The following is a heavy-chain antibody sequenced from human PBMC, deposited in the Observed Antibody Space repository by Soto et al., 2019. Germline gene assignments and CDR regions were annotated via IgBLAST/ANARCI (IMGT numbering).Heavy chain of an antibody. Sequence: EVQLLESGGGLVQPGESLRLSCAASGFNFRSFAMNWVRQAPGKGLEWVSTISGGAATTYADSVKGRLTISRDNSKNTVSLQMNSLTAEDTAVYYCAKGSHIAARPFFFDSWGRGTLVNVSS. CDR2: ISGGAAT. D-gene: IGHD6-6*01. CDR3: AKGSHIAARPFFFDS. CDR1: GFNFRSFA. V-gene: IGHV3-23*01. J-gene: IGHJ4*02.